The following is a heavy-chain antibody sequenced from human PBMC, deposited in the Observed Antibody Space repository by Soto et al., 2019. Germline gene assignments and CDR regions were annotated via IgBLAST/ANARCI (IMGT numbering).Heavy chain of an antibody. CDR1: GGSISSGGYY. D-gene: IGHD5-18*01. V-gene: IGHV4-31*03. CDR2: IYYSGST. CDR3: ARDPLGDTPREAAFDI. Sequence: QVQLQESGPGLVKPSQTLSLTCTVSGGSISSGGYYWSWIRQHPGKGLEWIGYIYYSGSTYYNPSVKSRVTISVDTSKNQFSLKLSSVTAADTAVYYCARDPLGDTPREAAFDIWGQGTMVTVSS. J-gene: IGHJ3*02.